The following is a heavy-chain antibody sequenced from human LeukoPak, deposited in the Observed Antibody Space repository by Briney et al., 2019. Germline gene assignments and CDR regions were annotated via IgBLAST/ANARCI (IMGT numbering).Heavy chain of an antibody. CDR2: IGGGSGNT. J-gene: IGHJ3*02. CDR3: TKGAGTMVRHAAFDI. CDR1: GFTFSSYA. V-gene: IGHV3-23*01. D-gene: IGHD3-10*01. Sequence: GGSLRLSCAASGFTFSSYAMSWVRQAPGKGLEWVSAIGGGSGNTYYEDSVKGRFTISRDNSKNTLYLQMNTLRAEDTAIYYCTKGAGTMVRHAAFDIWGQGTMVTVSS.